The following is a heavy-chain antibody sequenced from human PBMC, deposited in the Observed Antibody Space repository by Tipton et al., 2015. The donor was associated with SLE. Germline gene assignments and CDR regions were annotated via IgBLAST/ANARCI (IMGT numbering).Heavy chain of an antibody. CDR3: ARGPRGQQLGRAEYFQH. CDR1: GFTFSSYA. Sequence: GSLRLSCSASGFTFSSYAMHWVRQAPGKGLEYVSAISSNGGSTYYADSVKGRFTISRDNSKNTLYLQMSGLRAEDTAVYYCARGPRGQQLGRAEYFQHWGQGTLVTVSS. CDR2: ISSNGGST. J-gene: IGHJ1*01. D-gene: IGHD6-13*01. V-gene: IGHV3-64D*06.